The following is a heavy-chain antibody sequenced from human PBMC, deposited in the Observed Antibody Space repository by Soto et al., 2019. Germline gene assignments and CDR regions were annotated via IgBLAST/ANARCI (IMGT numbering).Heavy chain of an antibody. D-gene: IGHD2-15*01. CDR1: GFTFSSYG. CDR2: ISYDGSNK. CDR3: ANLGSSSWFDS. J-gene: IGHJ5*01. Sequence: GGSLRLSCAASGFTFSSYGMHWVRQAPGKGLEWVAVISYDGSNKYYADSVKGRFTISRDNSKNTLYLLMNSLRAEDTAVYYCANLGSSSWFDSWGQGTLVTVSS. V-gene: IGHV3-30*18.